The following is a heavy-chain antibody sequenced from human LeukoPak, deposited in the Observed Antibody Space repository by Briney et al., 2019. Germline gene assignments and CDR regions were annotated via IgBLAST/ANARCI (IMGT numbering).Heavy chain of an antibody. J-gene: IGHJ5*02. CDR3: ARGFGHP. CDR2: VYTSGTT. CDR1: GGAIRGYY. V-gene: IGHV4-59*10. Sequence: PAERDSLTWEECGGAIRGYYWSWLRQPAGKGLEWIGRVYTSGTTNYNPSLKSRVTMSIDTSKNQFSLKLTSVTAADTAVYYCARGFGHPWGQGTLVTVSS. D-gene: IGHD3-10*01.